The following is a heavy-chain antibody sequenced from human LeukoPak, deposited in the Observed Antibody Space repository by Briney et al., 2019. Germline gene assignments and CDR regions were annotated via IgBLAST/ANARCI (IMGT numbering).Heavy chain of an antibody. CDR3: ARGNCYLDY. CDR1: GGSVNSGTYY. J-gene: IGHJ4*02. Sequence: SETLSLTCTVSGGSVNSGTYYWSWIRQPPGKGLEWIGYISYSGSNNYNPSLKSRVTISVDTSKNQFSLKVSSVTAADTAVYYCARGNCYLDYWGQGTLVTVSS. D-gene: IGHD1-1*01. V-gene: IGHV4-61*01. CDR2: ISYSGSN.